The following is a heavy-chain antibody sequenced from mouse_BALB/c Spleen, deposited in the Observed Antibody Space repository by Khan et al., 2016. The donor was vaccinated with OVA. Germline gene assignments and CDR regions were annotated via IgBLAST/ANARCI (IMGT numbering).Heavy chain of an antibody. V-gene: IGHV3-2*02. CDR2: ISYSGNT. Sequence: EVKLQESGPGLVKPSQSLSLTCTVTGYSITSDYAWNWIRQFPGNKLEWMGFISYSGNTNYNPSLKSRISITRDTSKNQFVLQLNSVTTEDTATYYCARVYGGDFDYWGQGTTLTVSS. D-gene: IGHD1-1*01. CDR1: GYSITSDYA. J-gene: IGHJ2*01. CDR3: ARVYGGDFDY.